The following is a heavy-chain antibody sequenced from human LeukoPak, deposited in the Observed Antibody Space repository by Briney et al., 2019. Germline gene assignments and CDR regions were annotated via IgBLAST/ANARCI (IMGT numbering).Heavy chain of an antibody. CDR2: IYTSGST. V-gene: IGHV4-61*02. J-gene: IGHJ4*02. Sequence: SETLSLTCTVSGGSISSGSYYWSWIRQPAGKGLEWIGRIYTSGSTNYNPSLKSRVTISVDTSKNQFSLKLSSVTAADTAVYYCARLHLLRYFDWLLDYWGQGTLVTVSS. D-gene: IGHD3-9*01. CDR1: GGSISSGSYY. CDR3: ARLHLLRYFDWLLDY.